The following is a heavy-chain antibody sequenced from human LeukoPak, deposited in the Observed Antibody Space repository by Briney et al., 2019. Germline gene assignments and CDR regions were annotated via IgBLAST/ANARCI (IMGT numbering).Heavy chain of an antibody. D-gene: IGHD2-21*02. CDR3: VRDRDWAFDC. Sequence: PGGSLRLSCAASGFTFSSYGMHWVRQAPGKGLEWVAFIRYDGSNKYYADSVKGRFTFSRDNSKNTVYLQRTALRPEDTAVYYCVRDRDWAFDCWGQGSLVTVSS. CDR2: IRYDGSNK. CDR1: GFTFSSYG. J-gene: IGHJ4*02. V-gene: IGHV3-30*02.